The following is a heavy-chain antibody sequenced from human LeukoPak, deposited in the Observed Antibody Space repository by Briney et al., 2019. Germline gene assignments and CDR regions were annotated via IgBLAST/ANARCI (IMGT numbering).Heavy chain of an antibody. CDR1: GFTFSSYE. J-gene: IGHJ4*02. CDR3: ARVVRGSYAWDY. Sequence: GGSLRLSCAASGFTFSSYEMNWVRQAPGKGLEWVSYISSSGSTIYYADSVKGRFTISRDNAKNSLYLQMNSLRADDTAVYYCARVVRGSYAWDYWGQGTLVTVSS. D-gene: IGHD1-26*01. V-gene: IGHV3-48*03. CDR2: ISSSGSTI.